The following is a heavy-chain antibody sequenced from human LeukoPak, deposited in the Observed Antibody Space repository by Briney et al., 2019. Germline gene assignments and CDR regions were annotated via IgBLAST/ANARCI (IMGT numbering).Heavy chain of an antibody. J-gene: IGHJ5*02. V-gene: IGHV4-34*01. Sequence: SETLSLTCAVYGGSFSGYYWSWIRQPPGKGLEWIGEINHSGSTNYNPSLKSRVTISVDTSKNQFSLKLSSVTAADTAVYYCARVVGRIAARLGAWLDPWGQGTLVTVSS. CDR1: GGSFSGYY. CDR2: INHSGST. CDR3: ARVVGRIAARLGAWLDP. D-gene: IGHD6-6*01.